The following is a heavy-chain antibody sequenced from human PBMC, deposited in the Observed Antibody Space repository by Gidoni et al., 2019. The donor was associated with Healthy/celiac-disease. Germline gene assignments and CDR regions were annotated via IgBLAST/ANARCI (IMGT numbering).Heavy chain of an antibody. CDR3: ARGYSSGWSY. V-gene: IGHV3-48*03. CDR2: ISSSGSTI. J-gene: IGHJ4*02. D-gene: IGHD6-19*01. Sequence: QAPGKGLEWVSYISSSGSTIYYADSVKGRFTISSDNAKNSLYLQMNSLRAEDTAVYYCARGYSSGWSYWGQGTLVTVSS.